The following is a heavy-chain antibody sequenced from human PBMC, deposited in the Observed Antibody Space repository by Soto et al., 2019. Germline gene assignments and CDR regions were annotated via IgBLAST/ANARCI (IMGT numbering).Heavy chain of an antibody. Sequence: EVQLLESGGGLVQPGGSLRLSCAASGFTFSSYAMSWVRQAPGKGLEWVSAISGSGGSTYYADSVKGRFTISRDNSKNTLYRQMNSGRDDDTAVYYCAKDGEELLYCDWFDAFDIWGQGTMVTGSS. CDR3: AKDGEELLYCDWFDAFDI. CDR2: ISGSGGST. CDR1: GFTFSSYA. J-gene: IGHJ3*02. D-gene: IGHD3-9*01. V-gene: IGHV3-23*01.